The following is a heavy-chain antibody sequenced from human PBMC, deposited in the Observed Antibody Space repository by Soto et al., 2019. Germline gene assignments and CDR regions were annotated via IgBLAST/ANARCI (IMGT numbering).Heavy chain of an antibody. CDR3: ALPFLASAGQNY. CDR1: GFTFSTYW. V-gene: IGHV3-7*01. J-gene: IGHJ4*02. CDR2: IKDDGSEK. Sequence: EVQLVESGGGLVQPGGSLRLSRAASGFTFSTYWMSLVRQAPGKGLEWVANIKDDGSEKYYVDSVKGRFTISRDNAKNSLYLQMNSLRVEDRALYYCALPFLASAGQNYWGQGTLVTVSS. D-gene: IGHD6-13*01.